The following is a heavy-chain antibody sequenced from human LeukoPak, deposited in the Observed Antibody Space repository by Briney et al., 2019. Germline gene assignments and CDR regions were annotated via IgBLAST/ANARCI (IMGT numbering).Heavy chain of an antibody. D-gene: IGHD3-22*01. CDR1: GYTFTSYA. V-gene: IGHV7-4-1*02. Sequence: ASVKDSCKASGYTFTSYAMNWVRQAPGQGLEWMGWINTNTGNPTYAQGFTGRFVFSLDASVSTAYLQISSLKAEDTAVYYWARGKDSRGYYYIDYWGQGTLVTVSS. CDR2: INTNTGNP. CDR3: ARGKDSRGYYYIDY. J-gene: IGHJ4*02.